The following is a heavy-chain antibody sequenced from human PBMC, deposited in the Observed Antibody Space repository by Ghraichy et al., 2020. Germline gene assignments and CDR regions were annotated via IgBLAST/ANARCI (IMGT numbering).Heavy chain of an antibody. CDR2: INPNSGGT. CDR3: ARVRWIHHAFDI. J-gene: IGHJ3*02. D-gene: IGHD4-23*01. V-gene: IGHV1-2*02. CDR1: GYTFTGYY. Sequence: ASVKVSCKASGYTFTGYYMHWVRQAPGQGLEWMGWINPNSGGTNYAQKFQGRVTMTRDTSISTAYMELSRLRSDDTAVYYCARVRWIHHAFDIWGQGTMVTVSS.